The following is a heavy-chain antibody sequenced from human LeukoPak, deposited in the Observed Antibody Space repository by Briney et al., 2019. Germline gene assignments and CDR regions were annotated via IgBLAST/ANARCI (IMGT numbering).Heavy chain of an antibody. D-gene: IGHD2-15*01. CDR3: AKESCSGGSCSPPFDY. Sequence: GGSLRLSCAASGFTFSNYAIHWVRQAPGKGLEWVSVISGSGGSTHYADSVKGRFTISRDKPMNTLYLQMNSLRAEDTAVYYCAKESCSGGSCSPPFDYWGQGTLVTVSS. CDR2: ISGSGGST. CDR1: GFTFSNYA. V-gene: IGHV3-23*01. J-gene: IGHJ4*02.